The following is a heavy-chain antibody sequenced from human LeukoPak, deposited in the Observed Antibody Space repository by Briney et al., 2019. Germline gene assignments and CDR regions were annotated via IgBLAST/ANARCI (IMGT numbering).Heavy chain of an antibody. Sequence: SVKVSCKASGGTFSSYAISWVRQAPGQGLEWMGGIIPIFGTANYAQKFQGRVTITADESTSTAYMELSSLRFEDTAVYYCARVRAYDFSNYYYYGMDVWGQGTTVTVSS. CDR2: IIPIFGTA. CDR1: GGTFSSYA. V-gene: IGHV1-69*13. CDR3: ARVRAYDFSNYYYYGMDV. J-gene: IGHJ6*02. D-gene: IGHD3-3*01.